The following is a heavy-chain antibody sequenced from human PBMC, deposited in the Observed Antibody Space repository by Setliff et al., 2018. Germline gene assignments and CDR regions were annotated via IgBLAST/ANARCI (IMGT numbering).Heavy chain of an antibody. D-gene: IGHD2-15*01. Sequence: PGGSLRLSCAASGFTFSSHWMHWVRQAPGKGLVWVSRISEDGSDTTYADSVKDRFIISRDNSKNTVYLQMNSLRPEDTAVYYCARTCSGSGCYAGLESWGQGTPVTVSS. CDR1: GFTFSSHW. J-gene: IGHJ4*02. V-gene: IGHV3-74*01. CDR2: ISEDGSDT. CDR3: ARTCSGSGCYAGLES.